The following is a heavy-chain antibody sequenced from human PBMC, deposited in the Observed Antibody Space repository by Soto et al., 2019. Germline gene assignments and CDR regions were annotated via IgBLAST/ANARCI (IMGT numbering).Heavy chain of an antibody. V-gene: IGHV1-18*01. CDR1: GYTFTSYG. J-gene: IGHJ6*02. D-gene: IGHD4-17*01. CDR3: ARDRPRENYGGNYYYDMDV. Sequence: ASVKVSCKASGYTFTSYGISWVRQAPGQGVEWMGWISAYNGNTNYAQKLQGRVTMTTDTSTSTAYMELSSLRSEDTAVYYCARDRPRENYGGNYYYDMDVWGQGTTVTAP. CDR2: ISAYNGNT.